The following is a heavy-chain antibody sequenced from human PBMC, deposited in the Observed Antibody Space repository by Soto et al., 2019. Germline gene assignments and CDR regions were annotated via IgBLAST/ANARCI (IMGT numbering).Heavy chain of an antibody. CDR1: SGSFSSYY. D-gene: IGHD3-16*01. CDR3: SRGRDPPTGGRT. Sequence: QVQLQQWGAGLLKPSETLSLTCAVHSGSFSSYYCTWTRQPPGKGLEWIGEIHPSGDTDYNPSLSNRATIDLEPSTSPFSPRLTSVTAADAAVFFCSRGRDPPTGGRTWGQGTLVTVSS. V-gene: IGHV4-34*02. CDR2: IHPSGDT. J-gene: IGHJ5*02.